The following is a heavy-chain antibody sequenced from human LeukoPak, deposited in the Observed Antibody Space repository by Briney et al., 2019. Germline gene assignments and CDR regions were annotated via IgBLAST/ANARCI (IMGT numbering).Heavy chain of an antibody. CDR3: ATVSGYPTYYYYMDV. V-gene: IGHV1-24*01. CDR1: GYTLTELS. Sequence: ASVKVSCTVSGYTLTELSVHWVRQAPGKGLEWMRGFDPEDGETIYAQKFQGRVTMTEDTSTDTAYMELSSLRSEDTAVYYCATVSGYPTYYYYMDVWGKGTTVTVSS. D-gene: IGHD3-22*01. CDR2: FDPEDGET. J-gene: IGHJ6*03.